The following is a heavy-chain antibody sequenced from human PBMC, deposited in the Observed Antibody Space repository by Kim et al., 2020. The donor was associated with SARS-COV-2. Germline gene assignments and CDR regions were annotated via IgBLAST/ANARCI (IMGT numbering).Heavy chain of an antibody. J-gene: IGHJ3*02. D-gene: IGHD3-10*01. CDR3: ARESRFPRRSAFDI. CDR2: INHSGST. Sequence: SETLSLTCAVYGGSFSGYYWSWIRQPPGKGLEWIGEINHSGSTNYNPSLKSRVTISVDTSKNQFSLKLSSVTAADTAVYYCARESRFPRRSAFDIWGQG. V-gene: IGHV4-34*01. CDR1: GGSFSGYY.